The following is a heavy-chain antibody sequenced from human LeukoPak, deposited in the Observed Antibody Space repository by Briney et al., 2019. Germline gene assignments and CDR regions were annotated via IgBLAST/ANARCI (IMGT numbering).Heavy chain of an antibody. J-gene: IGHJ3*02. D-gene: IGHD3-22*01. V-gene: IGHV4-4*07. CDR2: IYTSGST. CDR3: ARESRKNTMIVVVITTAAFDI. Sequence: SETLSLTCTVSGGSISSYYWSWIRQPAGKGLEWIGRIYTSGSTNYNPSLKSRVTMSVDTSKNQFSLKLSSVTAADTAVYYCARESRKNTMIVVVITTAAFDIWGQGTMVTVSS. CDR1: GGSISSYY.